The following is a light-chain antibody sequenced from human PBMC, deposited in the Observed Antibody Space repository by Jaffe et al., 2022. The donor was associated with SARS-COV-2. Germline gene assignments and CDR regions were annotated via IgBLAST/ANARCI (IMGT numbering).Light chain of an antibody. CDR3: YSTDRNHYPV. Sequence: SYELAQPPSVSVSPGQTAKITCSGDTLSIKYVYWYQQKSGQAPVLVIYEDTERPSGIPARFSGAVSGAMATLTVTGARVEDEADYFCYSTDRNHYPVFGGGTKLTVL. CDR1: TLSIKY. J-gene: IGLJ2*01. CDR2: EDT. V-gene: IGLV3-10*01.